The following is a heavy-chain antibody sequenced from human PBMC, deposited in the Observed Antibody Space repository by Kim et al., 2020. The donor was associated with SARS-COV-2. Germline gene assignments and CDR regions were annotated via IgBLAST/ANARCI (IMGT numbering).Heavy chain of an antibody. V-gene: IGHV4-31*03. J-gene: IGHJ6*02. CDR3: ARDNILGGMDV. Sequence: SETLSLTCTVSGGSISSGGYYWSWIRQHPGKGLEWIGYIYYSGSTYYNPSLKSRVTISVDTSKNQFSLKLSSVTAADTAVYYCARDNILGGMDVWGQGTTVTVSS. CDR2: IYYSGST. CDR1: GGSISSGGYY.